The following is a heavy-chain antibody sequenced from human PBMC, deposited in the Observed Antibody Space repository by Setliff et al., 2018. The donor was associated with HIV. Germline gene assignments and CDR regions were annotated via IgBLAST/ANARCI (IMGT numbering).Heavy chain of an antibody. J-gene: IGHJ5*02. V-gene: IGHV3-23*01. Sequence: RLSCAASGFTFNYHAMTWVRQAPGKGLEVVSGISGSGDSTFNAHSVKGRFTISRDNSRDTLYLEMNNLRAEDTALYYCAKDYTPTFWEYNWFDVWGQGTQVTVS. CDR1: GFTFNYHA. D-gene: IGHD3-16*01. CDR3: AKDYTPTFWEYNWFDV. CDR2: ISGSGDST.